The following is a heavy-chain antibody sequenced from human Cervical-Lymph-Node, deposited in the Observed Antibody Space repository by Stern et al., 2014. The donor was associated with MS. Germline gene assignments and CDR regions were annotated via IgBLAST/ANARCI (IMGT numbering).Heavy chain of an antibody. J-gene: IGHJ4*02. Sequence: VQLVESGAEVKKPGASVKVSCKASGYSFNAYYMHWVRQAPGQGLEWMGRINPTSEGTNYAQKVKGRVSLTRDKAMNTAYMDLSGLRSDDSAVYCCARDMGNIWLRDYWGQGTLVIVSS. CDR2: INPTSEGT. V-gene: IGHV1-2*06. CDR3: ARDMGNIWLRDY. CDR1: GYSFNAYY. D-gene: IGHD5-18*01.